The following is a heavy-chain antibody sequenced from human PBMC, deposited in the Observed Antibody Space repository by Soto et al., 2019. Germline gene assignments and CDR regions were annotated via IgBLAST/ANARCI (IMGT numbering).Heavy chain of an antibody. CDR1: GFTFSSYW. J-gene: IGHJ4*02. CDR3: ARVYCGGDCYSSPFDY. Sequence: GGSLRLSCAASGFTFSSYWMHWVRQAPGKGLVWVSRINSDGSSTSYADSVKGRFTISRDNAKNTLYLQMNSLRAEDTAVYYCARVYCGGDCYSSPFDYWGQGTLVTVSS. V-gene: IGHV3-74*01. CDR2: INSDGSST. D-gene: IGHD2-21*01.